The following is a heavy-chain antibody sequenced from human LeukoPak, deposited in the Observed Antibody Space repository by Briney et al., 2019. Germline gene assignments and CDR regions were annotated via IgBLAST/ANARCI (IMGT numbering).Heavy chain of an antibody. CDR3: ARGVNWNDLQHDYYYYMDV. CDR2: ISYDGSNK. Sequence: GGSLRLSCAASGFTSSSYAMHWVRQAPGKGLEWVAVISYDGSNKYYADSVKGRFTISRDNSKNTLYLQMNSLRAEDTAVYYCARGVNWNDLQHDYYYYMDVWGKGTTVTISS. D-gene: IGHD1-20*01. CDR1: GFTSSSYA. J-gene: IGHJ6*03. V-gene: IGHV3-30*04.